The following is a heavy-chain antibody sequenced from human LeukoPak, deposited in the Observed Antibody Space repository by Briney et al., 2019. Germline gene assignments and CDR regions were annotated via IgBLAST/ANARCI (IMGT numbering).Heavy chain of an antibody. CDR3: ARDRGRQLVDYFDY. CDR2: IYYSGST. J-gene: IGHJ4*02. V-gene: IGHV4-30-4*08. D-gene: IGHD6-13*01. Sequence: SEILSLTCTVSGGSISSGDHYWSWIRQPPGKGLEWIGYIYYSGSTYYNPSHKSRVTISVDTSKNQFSLKLSSVTAADTAVYYCARDRGRQLVDYFDYWGQGTLVTVSS. CDR1: GGSISSGDHY.